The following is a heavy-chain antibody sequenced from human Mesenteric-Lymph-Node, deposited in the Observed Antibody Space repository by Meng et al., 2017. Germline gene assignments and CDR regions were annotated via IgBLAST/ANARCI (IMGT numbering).Heavy chain of an antibody. CDR2: TYYRSKWYH. Sequence: VQRHQSVPRRGNPPHAPSLACALASAIVSSNSAALHWIRQSPSRCLGWLGRTYYRSKWYHEYAVSVKSRITISPDTPKNQFSLQLNSMTPEDTAVYDCARGINGGCGDWGQGTLVTVFS. CDR1: SAIVSSNSAA. D-gene: IGHD4-23*01. V-gene: IGHV6-1*01. CDR3: ARGINGGCGD. J-gene: IGHJ4*02.